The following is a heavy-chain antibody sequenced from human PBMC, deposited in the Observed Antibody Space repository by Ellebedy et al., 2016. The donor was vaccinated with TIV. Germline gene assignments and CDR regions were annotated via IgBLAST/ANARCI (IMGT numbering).Heavy chain of an antibody. V-gene: IGHV4-59*12. J-gene: IGHJ4*02. CDR3: ASISKHSRPDY. D-gene: IGHD6-13*01. Sequence: MPSETLSLTCTVSGGSISSYYWSWIRQPPGKGLEWIGYIYYSGSTNYNPSLKRRVTISVDTSNNQFSLKLSSVTATDTAVYYCASISKHSRPDYWGQGTLVTVSS. CDR1: GGSISSYY. CDR2: IYYSGST.